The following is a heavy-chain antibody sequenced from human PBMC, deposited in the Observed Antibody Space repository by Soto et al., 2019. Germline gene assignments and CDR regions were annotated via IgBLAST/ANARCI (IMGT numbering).Heavy chain of an antibody. Sequence: SDTLSLTCTLARPSFISYYWSWIRRPPGMGLEWIASISYSGTTNYNSSLKSRVTISIDTSKNQFSLKFNSVTAADTAVYYCAREGYNFGPFDYWGQGALVT. V-gene: IGHV4-59*01. CDR3: AREGYNFGPFDY. CDR2: ISYSGTT. D-gene: IGHD5-18*01. CDR1: RPSFISYY. J-gene: IGHJ4*02.